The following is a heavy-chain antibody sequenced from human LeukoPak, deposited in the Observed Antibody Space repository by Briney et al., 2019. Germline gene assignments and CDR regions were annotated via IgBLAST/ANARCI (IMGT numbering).Heavy chain of an antibody. CDR3: ARPSDQLPQSGGGMDV. CDR2: ISGSGGSP. V-gene: IGHV3-23*01. D-gene: IGHD2-2*01. CDR1: GFTFSTYA. Sequence: GGSLRLSCAASGFTFSTYAMSWVRQAPGKGLEWVSVISGSGGSPYYADSVKGRFTISRDNSKSTLDLQMNSLRSEDTAVYYCARPSDQLPQSGGGMDVWGQGTTVTVSS. J-gene: IGHJ6*02.